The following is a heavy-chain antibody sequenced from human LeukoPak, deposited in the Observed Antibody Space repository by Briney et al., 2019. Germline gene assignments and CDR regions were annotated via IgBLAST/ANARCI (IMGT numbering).Heavy chain of an antibody. CDR1: GYTFTGYY. V-gene: IGHV1-2*02. D-gene: IGHD5-12*01. CDR2: INPNSGGT. Sequence: ASVKVSCKASGYTFTGYYMHWVRQAPGQGLEWMGWINPNSGGTNYAQKFQGRVTMTRDTSISTAYMELSRLRSDDTAVYYCARGRRWLQLSGGFDYWGQGTLVTVSS. CDR3: ARGRRWLQLSGGFDY. J-gene: IGHJ4*02.